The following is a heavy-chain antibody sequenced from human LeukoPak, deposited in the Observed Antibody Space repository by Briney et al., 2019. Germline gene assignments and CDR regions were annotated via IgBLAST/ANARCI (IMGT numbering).Heavy chain of an antibody. D-gene: IGHD5-18*01. J-gene: IGHJ4*02. CDR1: GGSIGRYY. V-gene: IGHV4-59*01. Sequence: SETLSLTCSVSGGSIGRYYWSWIRQPPGKGLEWIGYIHYSGSTNYNPSLKSRVTISVDTSKNQFSLKLSSVTAADTAVYYCARGRGYTAMVDYWGQGTLVTVSS. CDR2: IHYSGST. CDR3: ARGRGYTAMVDY.